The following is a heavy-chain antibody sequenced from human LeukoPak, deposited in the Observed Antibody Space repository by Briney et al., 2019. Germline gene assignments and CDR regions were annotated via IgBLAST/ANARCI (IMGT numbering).Heavy chain of an antibody. CDR1: GGSFSGYY. V-gene: IGHV4-34*01. CDR2: INHSGST. CDR3: ASLYSGYDFVESEDAFDI. Sequence: SETLSLTCAVYGGSFSGYYWSRIRQPPGKGLEWIGEINHSGSTNYNPSLKSRVTISVDTSKNQFSLKLSSVTAADTAVYYCASLYSGYDFVESEDAFDIWGQGTMVTVSS. D-gene: IGHD5-12*01. J-gene: IGHJ3*02.